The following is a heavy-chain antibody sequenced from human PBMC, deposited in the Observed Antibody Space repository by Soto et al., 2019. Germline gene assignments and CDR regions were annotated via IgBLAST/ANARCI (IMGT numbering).Heavy chain of an antibody. CDR3: AKDLRRSSACYYYYGMDV. Sequence: EVQLLESGGGLVQPGGSPRLSCAASGFTFSTYAMSWVRQAPGKGLEWVSGISGSGGSTYNADSVKGRFTISRDNSKNTLYLQMNSLRAEDTAVYYCAKDLRRSSACYYYYGMDVWGQGTTVTVSS. J-gene: IGHJ6*02. V-gene: IGHV3-23*01. CDR1: GFTFSTYA. D-gene: IGHD6-6*01. CDR2: ISGSGGST.